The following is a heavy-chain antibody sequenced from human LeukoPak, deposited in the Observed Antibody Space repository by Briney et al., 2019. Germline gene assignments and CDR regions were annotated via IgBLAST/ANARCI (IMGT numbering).Heavy chain of an antibody. V-gene: IGHV3-33*01. D-gene: IGHD1-1*01. CDR2: IWFDGSNK. CDR3: ARFGTTHDAFDI. Sequence: GRSLRLSCTASGFTFSSYGMHWVRQAPGKGLEWVAVIWFDGSNKYYADSVKGRLTISRDNSKSTLYLQMNSLRAEDTAVYYCARFGTTHDAFDIWGQGTMVTVS. J-gene: IGHJ3*02. CDR1: GFTFSSYG.